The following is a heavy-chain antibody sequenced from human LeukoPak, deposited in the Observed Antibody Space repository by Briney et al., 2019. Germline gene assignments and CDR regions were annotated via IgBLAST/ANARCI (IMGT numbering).Heavy chain of an antibody. CDR3: TRDFRIVVTDY. CDR2: MSYGGASE. Sequence: GGSLRLSCAASGFTFTDYALHWVRQAPGKGLEWVAVMSYGGASEYYADSVKGRFTISRDDSKNTLYLQMNSLRTEDTAIYYCTRDFRIVVTDYWGQGTLVTVSS. CDR1: GFTFTDYA. J-gene: IGHJ4*02. D-gene: IGHD1-26*01. V-gene: IGHV3-30-3*01.